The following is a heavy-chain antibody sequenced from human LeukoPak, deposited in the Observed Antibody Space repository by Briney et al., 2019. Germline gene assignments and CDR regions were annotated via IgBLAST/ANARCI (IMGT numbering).Heavy chain of an antibody. CDR2: ISYDGSNK. J-gene: IGHJ4*02. Sequence: GGSLRLSCAVSGLTFTNAWMTWVRQAPGKGLEWVAVISYDGSNKYYADSVKGRFTISRDNSKNTLYLQMNSLRAEDTAVYYCTREEHLVSGCWGQGTLVIVSS. D-gene: IGHD6-13*01. V-gene: IGHV3-30*03. CDR3: TREEHLVSGC. CDR1: GLTFTNAW.